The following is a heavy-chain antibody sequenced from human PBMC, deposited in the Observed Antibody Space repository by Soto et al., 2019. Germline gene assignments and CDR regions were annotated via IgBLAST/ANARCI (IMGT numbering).Heavy chain of an antibody. V-gene: IGHV3-33*01. CDR1: GFTFSSYG. J-gene: IGHJ4*02. D-gene: IGHD3-10*01. Sequence: QVQLVESGGGVVQPGRSLRLSCAASGFTFSSYGMHWVRQAPGKGLEWVAVIWYDGSNKYYADSVKGRFTISRDNSKNTLYLQMNSLRAEDTAVYYCARDKLLWFGELSPPPFDYWGQGTLVTVSS. CDR2: IWYDGSNK. CDR3: ARDKLLWFGELSPPPFDY.